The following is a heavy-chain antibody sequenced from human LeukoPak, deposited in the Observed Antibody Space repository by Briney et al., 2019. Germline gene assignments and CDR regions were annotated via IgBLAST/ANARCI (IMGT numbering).Heavy chain of an antibody. CDR3: AKWPDLSGRRGTFDY. Sequence: PGGSLRLSCAASGFTFSSYAMSWVRQAPGKGLEWVSAISGSGGSTYYADSVKGRFTISRDNSKNTLYLQMNSLRAEDTAVYYCAKWPDLSGRRGTFDYWGQGILVTVSS. D-gene: IGHD3-16*01. V-gene: IGHV3-23*01. CDR2: ISGSGGST. J-gene: IGHJ4*02. CDR1: GFTFSSYA.